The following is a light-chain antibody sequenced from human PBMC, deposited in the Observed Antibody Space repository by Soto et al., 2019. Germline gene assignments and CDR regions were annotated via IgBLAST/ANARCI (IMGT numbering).Light chain of an antibody. V-gene: IGKV1-33*01. Sequence: DIPMTQSPSSLSASVGDRVTITCQASQDISNNLNWYQQKPGKAPKLLIYDASNLETGVPSRFSGSGSGTDFTFTISSLQPEDIATYYCQQYDNLLSITFGQGTRLEIK. CDR1: QDISNN. J-gene: IGKJ5*01. CDR2: DAS. CDR3: QQYDNLLSIT.